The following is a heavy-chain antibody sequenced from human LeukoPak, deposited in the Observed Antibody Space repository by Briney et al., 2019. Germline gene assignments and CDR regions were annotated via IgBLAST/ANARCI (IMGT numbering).Heavy chain of an antibody. CDR1: GFTFDDYA. J-gene: IGHJ6*03. D-gene: IGHD6-19*01. Sequence: PGGSLRLSCAASGFTFDDYAMHWVRQASGKGLEWVSHITWDGGSTHYADSVKGRFTISRDNAKNSLYLQMNSLRAEDTALYYCAREGIAVGYYYYYMDVWGKGTTVTVSS. CDR2: ITWDGGST. CDR3: AREGIAVGYYYYYMDV. V-gene: IGHV3-43D*03.